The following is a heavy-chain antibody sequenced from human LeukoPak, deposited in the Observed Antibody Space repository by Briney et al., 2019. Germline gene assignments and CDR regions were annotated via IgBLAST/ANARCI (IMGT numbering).Heavy chain of an antibody. CDR2: IHYSGST. J-gene: IGHJ6*03. CDR1: GGSISSSSYY. CDR3: ARDAYPIYSSSWSHYYMDV. V-gene: IGHV4-39*07. Sequence: SETLSLTCTVSGGSISSSSYYWGWIRQPPGKGLEWIGSIHYSGSTYYNPSLKSRVTISVDTSKNQFSLKLSSATAADTAVYYCARDAYPIYSSSWSHYYMDVWGKGTTVTISS. D-gene: IGHD6-13*01.